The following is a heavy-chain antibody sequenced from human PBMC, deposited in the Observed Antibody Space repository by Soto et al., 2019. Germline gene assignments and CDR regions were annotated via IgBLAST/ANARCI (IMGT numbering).Heavy chain of an antibody. D-gene: IGHD1-20*01. CDR2: IYYSGST. Sequence: QLQLQESGPGLVKPSETLSLTCTVSGGSISSSSYYWGWIRQPPGKGLEWIGSIYYSGSTYYNPSLKSRVTISVDTSKNQFSLKLSSVTAADTAVYYCARHDPSITGTTDWFDPWGQGTLVTVSS. CDR1: GGSISSSSYY. CDR3: ARHDPSITGTTDWFDP. J-gene: IGHJ5*02. V-gene: IGHV4-39*01.